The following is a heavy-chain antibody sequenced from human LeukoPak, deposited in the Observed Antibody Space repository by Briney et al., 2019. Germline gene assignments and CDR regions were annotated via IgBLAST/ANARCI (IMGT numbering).Heavy chain of an antibody. CDR3: ARDRWGTDYDSSGYYLFDY. Sequence: ASVKVSCKASGGTFSSYAISWVLQAPGQGLEWMGGIIPIFGTANYAQKFQGRVTITTDESTSTAYMELSSLRSEDTAVYYCARDRWGTDYDSSGYYLFDYWGQGTLVTVSS. CDR2: IIPIFGTA. J-gene: IGHJ4*02. D-gene: IGHD3-22*01. CDR1: GGTFSSYA. V-gene: IGHV1-69*05.